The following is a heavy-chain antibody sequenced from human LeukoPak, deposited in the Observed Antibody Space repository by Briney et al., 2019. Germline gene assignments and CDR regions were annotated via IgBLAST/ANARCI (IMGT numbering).Heavy chain of an antibody. J-gene: IGHJ3*02. Sequence: PSETLSLTCAVSGGSISGSNWWSWVRQPPGKGLEWIGEFFHSGGTNYNPSLKSRVTISLDKSKNHFSLKLSSVTAADTAVYYCARVPSYDYYGSGSYYHDAFDIWGQGTMVTVSS. CDR1: GGSISGSNW. CDR2: FFHSGGT. D-gene: IGHD3-10*01. CDR3: ARVPSYDYYGSGSYYHDAFDI. V-gene: IGHV4-4*02.